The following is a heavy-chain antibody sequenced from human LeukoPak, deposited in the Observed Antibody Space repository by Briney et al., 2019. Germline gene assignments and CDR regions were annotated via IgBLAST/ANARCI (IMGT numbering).Heavy chain of an antibody. Sequence: GESLKISCKGSAYSSPSYWTGWVGHMPGKGVEWMGIIYPGDSDTRYRPSFQGQVTISADKSISTAYLQWSSLKASDSAMYYCARFQYSGHDFNYGLDVWGQGTTVTVSS. CDR1: AYSSPSYW. CDR3: ARFQYSGHDFNYGLDV. D-gene: IGHD5-12*01. J-gene: IGHJ6*02. V-gene: IGHV5-51*02. CDR2: IYPGDSDT.